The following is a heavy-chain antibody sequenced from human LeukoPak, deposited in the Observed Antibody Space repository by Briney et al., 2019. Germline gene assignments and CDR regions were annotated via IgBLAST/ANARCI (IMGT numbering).Heavy chain of an antibody. D-gene: IGHD4-23*01. CDR1: GGSIGSYY. Sequence: SETLSLTCTVSGGSIGSYYWGWIRQPPGKGLEWIGSIYYSGSTYYNPSLKSRVTISVDTSKNQFSLKLSSVTAADTAVYYCARINYGGPRGNWFDPWGQGTLVTVSS. CDR2: IYYSGST. CDR3: ARINYGGPRGNWFDP. J-gene: IGHJ5*02. V-gene: IGHV4-39*07.